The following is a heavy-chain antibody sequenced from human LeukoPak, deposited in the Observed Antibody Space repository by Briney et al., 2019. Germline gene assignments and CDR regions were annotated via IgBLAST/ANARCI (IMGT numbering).Heavy chain of an antibody. D-gene: IGHD3-3*01. CDR3: AAKGSSTIFGVANSNWFDP. CDR2: ISGSGGST. J-gene: IGHJ5*02. V-gene: IGHV3-23*01. CDR1: GFTFSSYA. Sequence: GGSLRLSCAASGFTFSSYAMSWVRQAPGKGLEWVSAISGSGGSTYYADSVKGRFTISRDNSKNTLYLQMNSLRAEDTAVYYCAAKGSSTIFGVANSNWFDPWGQGTLVTVSS.